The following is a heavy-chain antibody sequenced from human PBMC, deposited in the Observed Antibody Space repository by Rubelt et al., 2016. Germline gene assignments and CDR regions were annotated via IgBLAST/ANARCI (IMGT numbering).Heavy chain of an antibody. CDR1: GGSISSSSYY. D-gene: IGHD1-7*01. J-gene: IGHJ4*02. Sequence: QLQLQESGPGLVKPSETLSLTCTVSGGSISSSSYYWGWIRQPPGKGLEWIGSIYYSGSTYYNPSLKSRVTSSVDTSKNQFSLKLSSVTAADTAVDYCARDPRAGTTSFDYWGQGTLVTVSS. V-gene: IGHV4-39*07. CDR3: ARDPRAGTTSFDY. CDR2: IYYSGST.